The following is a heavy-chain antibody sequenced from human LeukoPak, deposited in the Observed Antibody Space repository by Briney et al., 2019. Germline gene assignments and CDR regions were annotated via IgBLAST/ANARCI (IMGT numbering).Heavy chain of an antibody. CDR2: INSDGSST. CDR1: GFTFSSYW. CDR3: AREKAVAGTDNWFDP. Sequence: GGSLRLSCAASGFTFSSYWMHWVRQAPGKGLVWVSRINSDGSSTSYADSVKGRFTISRDNAKNTLYLQMNSLRAEDTAVYYCAREKAVAGTDNWFDPWGQGTLVTVSS. D-gene: IGHD6-19*01. V-gene: IGHV3-74*01. J-gene: IGHJ5*02.